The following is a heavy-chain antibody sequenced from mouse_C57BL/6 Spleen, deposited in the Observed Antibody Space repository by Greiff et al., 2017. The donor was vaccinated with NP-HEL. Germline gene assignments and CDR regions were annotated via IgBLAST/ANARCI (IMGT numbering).Heavy chain of an antibody. CDR3: AYSNYAMDY. CDR1: GYTFTDYN. J-gene: IGHJ4*01. CDR2: INPNNGGT. Sequence: EVQLQQSGPELVKPGASVKIPCKASGYTFTDYNMDWVKQSHGKSLEWIGDINPNNGGTIYNQKFKGKATLTVDKSSSTAYMELRSLTSEDTAVYYCAYSNYAMDYWGQGTSVTGSS. D-gene: IGHD2-5*01. V-gene: IGHV1-18*01.